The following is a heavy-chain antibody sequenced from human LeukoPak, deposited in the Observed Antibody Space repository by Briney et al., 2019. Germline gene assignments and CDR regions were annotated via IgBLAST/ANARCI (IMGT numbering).Heavy chain of an antibody. CDR2: INSDGSEG. CDR3: ARSSYSSSSSV. D-gene: IGHD6-6*01. V-gene: IGHV3-7*03. Sequence: GGSLRLSCTASEFTFSSYWMSWSRQAPGKGLEWVASINSDGSEGYYADVVKGRFTISRDNAKNSLYLQINSLRAEDTAVYYCARSSYSSSSSVWGQGTMVTVSS. J-gene: IGHJ3*01. CDR1: EFTFSSYW.